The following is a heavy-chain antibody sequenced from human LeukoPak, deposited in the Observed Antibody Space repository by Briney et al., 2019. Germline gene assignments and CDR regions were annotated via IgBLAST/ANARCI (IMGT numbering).Heavy chain of an antibody. CDR3: ARELWFGEKNWFDP. J-gene: IGHJ5*02. Sequence: ASVKVSCKASGYTFTSYGISWVRQAPGQGLEWMGWISAYNGNTNYAQKLQGRVTMTTDASTSTAYMELRSLRSDDTAVYYCARELWFGEKNWFDPWGQGTLVTVSS. D-gene: IGHD3-10*01. V-gene: IGHV1-18*01. CDR2: ISAYNGNT. CDR1: GYTFTSYG.